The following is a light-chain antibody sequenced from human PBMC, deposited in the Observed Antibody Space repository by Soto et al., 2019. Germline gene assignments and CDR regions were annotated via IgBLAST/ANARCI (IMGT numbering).Light chain of an antibody. CDR3: SSSTTTTSLVV. CDR1: SSDIVDYNY. CDR2: DVS. Sequence: QSALTQPASVSGSPGQSITISCTGTSSDIVDYNYVSWYQQYPGKVPKLVIYDVSHRPSGVSNRFSGSKSGNTASLTISGLQAEDEADYYCSSSTTTTSLVVFGGGTKLTVL. J-gene: IGLJ3*02. V-gene: IGLV2-14*01.